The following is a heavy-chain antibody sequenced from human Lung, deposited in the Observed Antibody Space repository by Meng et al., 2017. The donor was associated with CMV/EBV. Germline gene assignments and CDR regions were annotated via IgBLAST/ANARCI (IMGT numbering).Heavy chain of an antibody. V-gene: IGHV3-23*01. D-gene: IGHD7-27*01. CDR3: VKGWQNLGDY. CDR2: ISGSGGST. CDR1: EYTFSSYS. J-gene: IGHJ4*02. Sequence: LSCRASEYTFSSYSMSWVRQAPGKGLEWVSSISGSGGSTYSADSVKGRLTISRDNSESTLYLQMNSLTAEDTAIYYCVKGWQNLGDYWGQGTLVTVSS.